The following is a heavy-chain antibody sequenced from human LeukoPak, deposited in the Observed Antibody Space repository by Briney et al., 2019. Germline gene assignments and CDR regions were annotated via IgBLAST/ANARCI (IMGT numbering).Heavy chain of an antibody. CDR2: INHSGST. D-gene: IGHD2-15*01. Sequence: SETLSLTCAVYGGSFSGYYWSWIRQPPGKGLEWIGEINHSGSTNYNPSLKSRVTISVDTSKNQFSLKLSSVTAADTAVYYCVRGRGRYCSGGSCYSGGTYFDYWGQGTLVTVSS. CDR1: GGSFSGYY. J-gene: IGHJ4*02. V-gene: IGHV4-34*01. CDR3: VRGRGRYCSGGSCYSGGTYFDY.